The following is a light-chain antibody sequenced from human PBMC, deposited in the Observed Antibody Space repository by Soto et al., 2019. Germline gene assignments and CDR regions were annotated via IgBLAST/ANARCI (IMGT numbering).Light chain of an antibody. CDR3: SSYTSSSTLVV. Sequence: QSVLTQPASVSGSPGQSITISCTGSSSDIGDYDYVSWYQHHPGKAPKLMIYEVNNRPSGVSNRFSGSKSGNTASLTISGLQTEDEADYYCSSYTSSSTLVVFAGGTQLTVL. J-gene: IGLJ2*01. CDR2: EVN. V-gene: IGLV2-14*01. CDR1: SSDIGDYDY.